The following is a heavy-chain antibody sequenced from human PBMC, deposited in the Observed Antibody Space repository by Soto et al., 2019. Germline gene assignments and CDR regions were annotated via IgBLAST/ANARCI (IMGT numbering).Heavy chain of an antibody. CDR2: IYYSGST. V-gene: IGHV4-39*01. CDR1: GGSISSSSYY. D-gene: IGHD1-7*01. J-gene: IGHJ4*02. CDR3: ASRTNYRNYFDY. Sequence: SETLSLTCTVSGGSISSSSYYWGWIRQPPGKGLEWIGSIYYSGSTYYNPSLKSRVTISVDTSKNQFSLKLSSVTAADTAVYYCASRTNYRNYFDYWGQGTLVTVSS.